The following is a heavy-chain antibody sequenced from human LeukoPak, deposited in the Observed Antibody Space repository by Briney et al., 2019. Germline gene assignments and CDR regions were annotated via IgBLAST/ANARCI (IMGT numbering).Heavy chain of an antibody. D-gene: IGHD1-1*01. CDR2: IGTAGDT. CDR1: GFTFSSHD. J-gene: IGHJ4*02. V-gene: IGHV3-13*01. CDR3: GRVVNWNFDY. Sequence: GGSLRLSCAASGFTFSSHDMHWVRQATGKGLEWVSTIGTAGDTYYPGSVKGRFTISRENAKNSLYLQMNTLKAGDTAVYYCGRVVNWNFDYWGQGTLVTVSS.